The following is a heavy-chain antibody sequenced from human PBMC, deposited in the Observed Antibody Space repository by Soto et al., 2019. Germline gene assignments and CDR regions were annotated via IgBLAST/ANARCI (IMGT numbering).Heavy chain of an antibody. J-gene: IGHJ4*02. CDR3: RPGGRYNWNDAAD. V-gene: IGHV3-30-3*01. CDR1: GFTFSSYA. Sequence: QVQLVESGGGVVQPGRSLRLSCAASGFTFSSYAMHWVRQAPGKGLEWVAVISYDGSNKYYAHSVKRRFTISRDNSKNKLYLQTNSLRAEDTAVYYCRPGGRYNWNDAADWGPGTLVNVSS. CDR2: ISYDGSNK. D-gene: IGHD1-20*01.